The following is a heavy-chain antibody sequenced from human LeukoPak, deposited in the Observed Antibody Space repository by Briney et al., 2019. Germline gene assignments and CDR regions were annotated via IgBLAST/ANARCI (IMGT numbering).Heavy chain of an antibody. CDR1: GGSFSGYY. CDR2: INHSGST. CDR3: ARRRRITMIVVGHFDY. Sequence: SETLSLTCAVYGGSFSGYYWSWLRQPPGKGLEWIGEINHSGSTNYNPSLKSRVTISVDTSKNQFSLKLSSVTAADTAVYYCARRRRITMIVVGHFDYWGQGTLVTVSS. D-gene: IGHD3-22*01. J-gene: IGHJ4*02. V-gene: IGHV4-34*01.